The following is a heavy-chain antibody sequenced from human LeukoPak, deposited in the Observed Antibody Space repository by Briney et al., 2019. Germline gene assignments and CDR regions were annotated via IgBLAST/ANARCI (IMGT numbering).Heavy chain of an antibody. CDR1: GFTFSSYS. D-gene: IGHD5-18*01. Sequence: GGSLRLSCAASGFTFSSYSMNWVRQAPGKGLEWVAVISYDGSNKYYADSVKGRFTISRDNSKNTLYLQMNSLRAEDTAVYYCARVVGSTPGYSYGYGRYFDLWGRGTLVTVSS. CDR3: ARVVGSTPGYSYGYGRYFDL. V-gene: IGHV3-30*03. CDR2: ISYDGSNK. J-gene: IGHJ2*01.